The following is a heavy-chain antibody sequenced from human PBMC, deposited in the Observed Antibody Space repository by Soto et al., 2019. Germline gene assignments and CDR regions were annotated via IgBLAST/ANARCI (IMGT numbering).Heavy chain of an antibody. Sequence: DVQLVESGGGLVQPGRSLRLSCAASGFTFDDYAMHWVRQAPGKGLEWVSGISWNSGSIGYADSVKGRFTISRDNAKNSLYLQMNSLRAEDTALYYCAKDGRGLPGHYYMDVWGKGTTVTVSS. CDR1: GFTFDDYA. V-gene: IGHV3-9*01. J-gene: IGHJ6*03. CDR3: AKDGRGLPGHYYMDV. CDR2: ISWNSGSI. D-gene: IGHD2-15*01.